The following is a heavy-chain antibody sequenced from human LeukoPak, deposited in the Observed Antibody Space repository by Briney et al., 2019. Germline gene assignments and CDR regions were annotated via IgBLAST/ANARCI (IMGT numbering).Heavy chain of an antibody. D-gene: IGHD6-13*01. V-gene: IGHV3-7*01. Sequence: PGGSLRLSCAASGFVFSTYWMTWVRQAPGKGLEWVANIKQDGSEKYYVDSVKGRSTISRDNAKNSLYLQMNSLRAEDTAVYYCARDGGSSWYNDYWGQGTLVTVSS. CDR1: GFVFSTYW. CDR2: IKQDGSEK. CDR3: ARDGGSSWYNDY. J-gene: IGHJ4*02.